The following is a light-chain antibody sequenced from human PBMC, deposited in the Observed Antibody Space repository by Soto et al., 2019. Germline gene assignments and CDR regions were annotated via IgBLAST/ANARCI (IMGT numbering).Light chain of an antibody. CDR1: SGDVGGYNY. CDR3: SSYTSSSTLV. J-gene: IGLJ1*01. Sequence: QSVLTQPASVSGSPGQSITISCTGTSGDVGGYNYVSWYQQHPGEAPKLMIFEVVNRPSGVSNRFSGSKSGNTASLTISGLQAEDAADYYCSSYTSSSTLVFGIGTKLTVL. V-gene: IGLV2-14*01. CDR2: EVV.